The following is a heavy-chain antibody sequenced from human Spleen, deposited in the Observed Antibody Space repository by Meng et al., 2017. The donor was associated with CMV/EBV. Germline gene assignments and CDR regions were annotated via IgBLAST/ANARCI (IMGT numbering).Heavy chain of an antibody. V-gene: IGHV4-39*07. CDR3: ARVYLDCSSTSCHSEDAFDI. Sequence: SETLSLTCTVSGGSISSSSYYWGWIRQPPGKGLEWIGSIYYSGSTYYNPSLKSRVTISVDTSKNQFSLKLSSVTAADTAVYYCARVYLDCSSTSCHSEDAFDIWGQGTMVTVSS. CDR2: IYYSGST. D-gene: IGHD2-2*01. CDR1: GGSISSSSYY. J-gene: IGHJ3*02.